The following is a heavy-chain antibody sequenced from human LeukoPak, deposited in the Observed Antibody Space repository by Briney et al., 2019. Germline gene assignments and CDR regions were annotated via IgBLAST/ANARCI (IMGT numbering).Heavy chain of an antibody. D-gene: IGHD6-19*01. CDR2: ISGRDGST. CDR1: GFTFSTYA. Sequence: GGSLRLSCAASGFTFSTYAMSWVRQAPGKGLEWVSSISGRDGSTYYADSVKGRFPISRDNSKHTLYLQMNSLRAEDTAVYYCAKDQWLVPGGAFDFWGQGTMVTVSS. CDR3: AKDQWLVPGGAFDF. V-gene: IGHV3-23*01. J-gene: IGHJ3*01.